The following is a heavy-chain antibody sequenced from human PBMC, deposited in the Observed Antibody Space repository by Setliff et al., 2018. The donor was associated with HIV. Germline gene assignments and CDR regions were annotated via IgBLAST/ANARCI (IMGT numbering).Heavy chain of an antibody. V-gene: IGHV3-9*01. CDR2: ISWNSGSI. J-gene: IGHJ4*02. D-gene: IGHD4-4*01. CDR3: ARSVMTTTNYFDY. CDR1: GFTFDDYA. Sequence: SLRLSCAASGFTFDDYAMHWVRQAPGKGLGWVSGISWNSGSIGYADSVKGRFTISRDNAKNSLYLQMNSLRAEDTALFYCARSVMTTTNYFDYWGPGTLVTVSS.